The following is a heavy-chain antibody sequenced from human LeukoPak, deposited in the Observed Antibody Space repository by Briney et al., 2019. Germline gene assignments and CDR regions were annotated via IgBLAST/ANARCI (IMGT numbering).Heavy chain of an antibody. CDR3: AGTSGYSYGYSFDY. D-gene: IGHD5-18*01. V-gene: IGHV4-39*01. J-gene: IGHJ4*02. CDR1: GGSISSSSYY. CDR2: IYYSGST. Sequence: AETLSLTCTLSGGSISSSSYYWGWIRQPPGKGLEWIGSIYYSGSTYYNRSLKSRVTISVYTYKNQFSLKLSSVTAADTAVYYCAGTSGYSYGYSFDYWGQGTLVTVSS.